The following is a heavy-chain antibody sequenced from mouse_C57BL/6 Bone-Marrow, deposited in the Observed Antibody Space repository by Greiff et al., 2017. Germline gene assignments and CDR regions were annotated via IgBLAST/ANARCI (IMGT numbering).Heavy chain of an antibody. Sequence: QVQLQQSGAELVRPGTSVKMSCKASGYTFTNYWIGWAKQRPGHGLEWIGDIYPGGGYTNYNEKFKGKATLTADKSSSTDYMQFSSLTSEDSAIYYCARHYDYSFDYWGQGTTLTVSS. CDR1: GYTFTNYW. CDR2: IYPGGGYT. D-gene: IGHD2-4*01. J-gene: IGHJ2*01. CDR3: ARHYDYSFDY. V-gene: IGHV1-63*01.